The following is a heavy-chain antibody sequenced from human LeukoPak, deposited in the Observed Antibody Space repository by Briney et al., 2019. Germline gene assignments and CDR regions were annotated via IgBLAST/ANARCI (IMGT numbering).Heavy chain of an antibody. CDR3: TRVGYCATTSCRTAFDI. J-gene: IGHJ3*02. CDR2: INTDGSTT. D-gene: IGHD2-2*01. CDR1: GFTFSNYW. V-gene: IGHV3-74*01. Sequence: GGSLRLSCAVSGFTFSNYWMHWVRQVAGKGLVWVSRINTDGSTTNYADSVKGRFTISIDNAKNTLYLQMNSLRAEDTAVYYCTRVGYCATTSCRTAFDIWGQGTMVTVSS.